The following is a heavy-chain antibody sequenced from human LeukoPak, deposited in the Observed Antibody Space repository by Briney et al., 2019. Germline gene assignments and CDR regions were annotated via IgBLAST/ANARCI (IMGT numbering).Heavy chain of an antibody. V-gene: IGHV3-23*01. Sequence: GGSLRLSCAASGSTFSSYAMSWVRQAPGKGLEWVSAISGSGGSTYYADSVKGRFTISRDNSKNTLYLQMNSLRAEDTAVYYCAKGIDIVVVVAANGYWGQGTLVTVSS. CDR3: AKGIDIVVVVAANGY. J-gene: IGHJ4*02. D-gene: IGHD2-15*01. CDR2: ISGSGGST. CDR1: GSTFSSYA.